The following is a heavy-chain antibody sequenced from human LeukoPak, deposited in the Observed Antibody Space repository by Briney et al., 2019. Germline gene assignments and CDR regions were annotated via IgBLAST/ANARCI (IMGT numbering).Heavy chain of an antibody. CDR3: ARAPYRRYYGSGSQKNYFDY. CDR2: INSDGSST. CDR1: GFTFSSYW. J-gene: IGHJ4*02. Sequence: GGSLRLSCAASGFTFSSYWMHWVRQAPGKGLVWVSRINSDGSSTSNADSVKGRFTISRDNAKNTLYLQMNSLRAEDTAVYYCARAPYRRYYGSGSQKNYFDYWGQGTLVTVSS. D-gene: IGHD3-10*01. V-gene: IGHV3-74*01.